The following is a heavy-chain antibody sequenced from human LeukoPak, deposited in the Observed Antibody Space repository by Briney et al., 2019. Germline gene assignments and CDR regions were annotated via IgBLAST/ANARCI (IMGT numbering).Heavy chain of an antibody. Sequence: ASVKVSCKASGYTFTGYYMHWVRQAPGQGLEWMGWISAYNGNTNYAQNLQGRVTMTTDTSTSTAYMELRSLRSDDTAVYYCARGELGYGDYFDYWGQGTLVTVSS. J-gene: IGHJ4*02. CDR1: GYTFTGYY. CDR3: ARGELGYGDYFDY. D-gene: IGHD4-17*01. V-gene: IGHV1-18*04. CDR2: ISAYNGNT.